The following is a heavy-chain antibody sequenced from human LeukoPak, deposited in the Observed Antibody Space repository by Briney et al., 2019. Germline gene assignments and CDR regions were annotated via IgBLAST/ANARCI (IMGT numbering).Heavy chain of an antibody. CDR3: AREMAEGCSGGSCPDAFDI. CDR1: GFTFSSYG. J-gene: IGHJ3*02. CDR2: IWHDGSNK. V-gene: IGHV3-33*01. Sequence: GGSLRLSCAASGFTFSSYGMHWVRQAPGKGLEWVAVIWHDGSNKYYADSVKGRFTISRDNSKNTLYLQMNSLRAEDTAVYYCAREMAEGCSGGSCPDAFDIWGQGTMVTVSS. D-gene: IGHD2-15*01.